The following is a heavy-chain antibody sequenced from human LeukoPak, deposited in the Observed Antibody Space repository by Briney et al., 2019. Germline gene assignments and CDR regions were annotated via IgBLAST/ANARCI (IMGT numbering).Heavy chain of an antibody. CDR1: GFSFSLYP. J-gene: IGHJ4*02. CDR2: IRDSGGEM. Sequence: GGSLRLSCAASGFSFSLYPMNWVRQAPGKGLEWLSNIRDSGGEMYYADSVKGRFAITRDNAKNTLYLQMNGLRVEDTAAYFCARNHYWAFDFWGRGTLVTVSS. D-gene: IGHD2-8*02. CDR3: ARNHYWAFDF. V-gene: IGHV3-48*01.